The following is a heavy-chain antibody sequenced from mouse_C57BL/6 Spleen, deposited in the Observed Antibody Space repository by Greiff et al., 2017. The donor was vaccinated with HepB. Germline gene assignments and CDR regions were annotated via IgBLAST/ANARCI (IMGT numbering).Heavy chain of an antibody. CDR1: GYTFTSYD. D-gene: IGHD1-1*01. CDR3: ARRHYYGSSFFDY. J-gene: IGHJ2*01. CDR2: IYPRDGST. Sequence: VKLVESGPELVKPGASVKLSCKASGYTFTSYDINWVKQRPGQGLEWIGWIYPRDGSTKYNEKFKGKATLTVDTSSSTAYMELHSLTSEDSAVYFCARRHYYGSSFFDYWGQGTTLTVSS. V-gene: IGHV1-85*01.